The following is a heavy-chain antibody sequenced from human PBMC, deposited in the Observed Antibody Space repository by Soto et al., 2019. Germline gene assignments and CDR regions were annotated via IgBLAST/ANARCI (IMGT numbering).Heavy chain of an antibody. CDR1: GYTFTGYY. Sequence: RASVKVSCKASGYTFTGYYMHWVRQAPGQGLEWMGWINPNSGGTNYAQKFQGRVTMTRDTSISTAYMELSRLRSDDTAVYYCARTKITFGGAFYGMDVWGQGTTVTVSS. J-gene: IGHJ6*02. CDR2: INPNSGGT. V-gene: IGHV1-2*02. CDR3: ARTKITFGGAFYGMDV. D-gene: IGHD3-16*01.